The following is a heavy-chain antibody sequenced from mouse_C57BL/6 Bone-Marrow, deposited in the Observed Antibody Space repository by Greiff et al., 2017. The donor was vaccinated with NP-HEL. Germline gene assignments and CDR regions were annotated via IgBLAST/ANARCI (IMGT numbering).Heavy chain of an antibody. D-gene: IGHD2-2*01. CDR3: ARGWLPAWFAY. CDR1: GYTFTSYW. J-gene: IGHJ3*01. V-gene: IGHV1-64*01. Sequence: QVQLQQPGAELVKPGASVKLSCKASGYTFTSYWMHWVKQRPGQGLEWIGLIHPNSGSTNYNEKFKSKVTLTVDKSSSTAYMQLSSLTSEAAAVYYCARGWLPAWFAYWGQGTLVTVSA. CDR2: IHPNSGST.